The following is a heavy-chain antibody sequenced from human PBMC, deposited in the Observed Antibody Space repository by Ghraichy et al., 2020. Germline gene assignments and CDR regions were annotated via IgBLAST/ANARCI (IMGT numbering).Heavy chain of an antibody. D-gene: IGHD6-6*01. V-gene: IGHV3-74*01. CDR1: GFPFRSYW. CDR3: ARNRIAARLGSPFDY. J-gene: IGHJ4*02. Sequence: GGSLRLSCAASGFPFRSYWMHWVRQVPGKGLVWVSRITTDGSSTSYADSVKGRFTFSRDNAKNTVYLQMNSLRAEDTAVYYCARNRIAARLGSPFDYWGQGALVTVSS. CDR2: ITTDGSST.